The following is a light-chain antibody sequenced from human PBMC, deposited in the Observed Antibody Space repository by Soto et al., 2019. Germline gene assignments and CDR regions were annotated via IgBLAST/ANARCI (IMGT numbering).Light chain of an antibody. CDR1: QSVSSN. CDR2: CAS. CDR3: QQYNNWTPYT. Sequence: EIVMTQSPATLSVSPGERATLSCRASQSVSSNLAWYQQKRGQAPRLLIYCASTRATGIPARFSGSGSGTEFTLTISSLQSEDFAVYYCQQYNNWTPYTFGQGTKLEIK. J-gene: IGKJ2*01. V-gene: IGKV3-15*01.